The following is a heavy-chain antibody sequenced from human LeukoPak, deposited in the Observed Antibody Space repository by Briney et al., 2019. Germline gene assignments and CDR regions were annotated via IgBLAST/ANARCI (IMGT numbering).Heavy chain of an antibody. D-gene: IGHD6-19*01. J-gene: IGHJ4*02. Sequence: ASVRVSCKASGYTFIDYDIHWVRQAPGQGLEWMGWINRNSGGTNYAQELQGRVTITKDTSISTAYMGLSRLRSDDTAVYFCARAIAVVDYWGQGTLVTVSS. CDR2: INRNSGGT. CDR3: ARAIAVVDY. CDR1: GYTFIDYD. V-gene: IGHV1-2*02.